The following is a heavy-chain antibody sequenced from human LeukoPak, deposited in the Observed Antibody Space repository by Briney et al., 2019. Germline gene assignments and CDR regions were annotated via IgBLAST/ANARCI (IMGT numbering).Heavy chain of an antibody. CDR1: GCSFSGFY. CDR2: INHSGYT. Sequence: SETLSLTCAVSGCSFSGFYWSWIRQPPGKGLEWIGEINHSGYTNYHPSLKSRVAISVDTSKKQFSLKLSSVTAADTAVYYCARGKGTLSYWGQGTLVSVSS. V-gene: IGHV4-34*01. D-gene: IGHD3-10*01. J-gene: IGHJ4*02. CDR3: ARGKGTLSY.